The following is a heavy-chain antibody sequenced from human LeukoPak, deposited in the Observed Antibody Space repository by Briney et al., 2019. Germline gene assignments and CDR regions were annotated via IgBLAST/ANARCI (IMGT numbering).Heavy chain of an antibody. V-gene: IGHV1-24*01. CDR1: GYTLTELS. J-gene: IGHJ6*02. Sequence: ASVKVSCKVSGYTLTELSMHWVRQAPGKGLEWMGGFDPEDGETIYAQKFQGRVTMTEDTSTDTAYMELSSLRSEDTAVYYCARDARYCSSTSCYLKFYYYYYGMDVWGQGTTVTVSS. D-gene: IGHD2-2*01. CDR2: FDPEDGET. CDR3: ARDARYCSSTSCYLKFYYYYYGMDV.